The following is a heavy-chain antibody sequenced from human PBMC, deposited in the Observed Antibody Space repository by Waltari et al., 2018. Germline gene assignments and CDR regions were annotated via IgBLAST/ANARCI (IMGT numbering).Heavy chain of an antibody. V-gene: IGHV3-23*01. D-gene: IGHD2-2*01. CDR2: LSASGHVS. CDR3: AKNATLGRARYFDL. Sequence: QLLESGGGLVQPGQSLRLSCVASGLPFSAHAMSWVRQRPGEGLEWVSSLSASGHVSYYTASVKGRFVISRDNSKNTLFLHLNAVTVGDTAIFYCAKNATLGRARYFDLWGRGTLVTVSP. J-gene: IGHJ2*01. CDR1: GLPFSAHA.